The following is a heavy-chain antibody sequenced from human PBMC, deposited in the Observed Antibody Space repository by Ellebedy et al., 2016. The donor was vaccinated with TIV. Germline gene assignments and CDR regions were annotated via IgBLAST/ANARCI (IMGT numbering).Heavy chain of an antibody. CDR3: ATPKEAFGGVFVGSPFDY. CDR2: IIPMFGTV. J-gene: IGHJ4*02. V-gene: IGHV1-69*13. CDR1: GGTFSRCA. Sequence: SVKVSCXASGGTFSRCAVSWVRQAPGQGLEWMGGIIPMFGTVDYAQKFQGRVTITADESTTTSYMELSSLRSEDTAVYYCATPKEAFGGVFVGSPFDYWGLGTLVTVSS. D-gene: IGHD3-16*02.